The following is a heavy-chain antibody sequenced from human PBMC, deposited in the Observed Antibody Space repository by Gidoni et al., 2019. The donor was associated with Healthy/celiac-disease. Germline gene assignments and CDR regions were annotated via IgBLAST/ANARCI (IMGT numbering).Heavy chain of an antibody. CDR2: SNPNSGGT. CDR1: GYTFTGYY. J-gene: IGHJ4*02. V-gene: IGHV1-2*02. D-gene: IGHD4-17*01. CDR3: ARGPGYGDDNFYSFDY. Sequence: QVQLVQSGAEVKKPGASVKVSCTASGYTFTGYYMHWVRQAPGQGLEWMGWSNPNSGGTKYAQKFQGRVTMTRDTSISTAYMELSRLRSDDTAVYYCARGPGYGDDNFYSFDYWGQGTLVTVSS.